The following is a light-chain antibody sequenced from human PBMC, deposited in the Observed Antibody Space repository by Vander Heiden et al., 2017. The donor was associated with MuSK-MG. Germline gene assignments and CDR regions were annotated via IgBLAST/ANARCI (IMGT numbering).Light chain of an antibody. J-gene: IGKJ2*01. CDR2: AAS. CDR3: QQFINYPYT. V-gene: IGKV1D-13*01. Sequence: AIQLTQSPSSLSASVGDRVTITCRASQDISSALAWYQQKPGKAPKVLIYAASTLGSGVPLRFGGSGSGTDFTLTISSLQPEDFATYYCQQFINYPYTFGPGTKLEIK. CDR1: QDISSA.